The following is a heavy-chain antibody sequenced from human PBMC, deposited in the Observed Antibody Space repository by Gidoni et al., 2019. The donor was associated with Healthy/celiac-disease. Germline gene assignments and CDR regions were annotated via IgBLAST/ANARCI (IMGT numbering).Heavy chain of an antibody. CDR2: ISYDGSNK. Sequence: QVQLGESGRGVVQPGRSLRLPCASSGFTLRSYAMHWVRQAPGKGLAWVAVISYDGSNKYYADSVKGRFTISRDNSKNTLYLQMNSLRAEDTAVYYCAKDGSPTYYYDSSGLVDYWGQGTLVTVSS. J-gene: IGHJ4*02. CDR3: AKDGSPTYYYDSSGLVDY. V-gene: IGHV3-30*18. CDR1: GFTLRSYA. D-gene: IGHD3-22*01.